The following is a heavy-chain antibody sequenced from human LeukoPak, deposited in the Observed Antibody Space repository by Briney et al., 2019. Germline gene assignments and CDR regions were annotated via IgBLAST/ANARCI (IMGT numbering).Heavy chain of an antibody. D-gene: IGHD3-22*01. J-gene: IGHJ3*02. CDR3: ATGYYYDSSGYRVGAFDI. CDR2: ISAYNGNT. Sequence: ASVKVSCKASGYTFTSYGISWVRQAPGQGLEWMGWISAYNGNTNYAQKLQGRVTMTTDTSTSTAYMELSSLRSEDTAVYYCATGYYYDSSGYRVGAFDIWGQGTMVTVSS. CDR1: GYTFTSYG. V-gene: IGHV1-18*01.